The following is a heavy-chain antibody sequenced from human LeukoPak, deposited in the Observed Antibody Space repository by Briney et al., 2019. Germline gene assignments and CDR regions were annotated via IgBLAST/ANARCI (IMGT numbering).Heavy chain of an antibody. V-gene: IGHV3-15*01. Sequence: PGGSLRLSCAASGFTFTNAWMSWVRQAPGKGLEWVGRIKSKTDGGTTDYAAPVKGRFTVSRDDSKTTLYLQMNSLKTEDTAVYYCTTDRGTYYYDSSGYQNRNYWGQGTLVTVSS. CDR2: IKSKTDGGTT. J-gene: IGHJ4*02. CDR3: TTDRGTYYYDSSGYQNRNY. CDR1: GFTFTNAW. D-gene: IGHD3-22*01.